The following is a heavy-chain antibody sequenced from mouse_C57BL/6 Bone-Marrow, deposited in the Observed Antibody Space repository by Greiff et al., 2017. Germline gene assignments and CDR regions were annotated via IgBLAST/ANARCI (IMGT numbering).Heavy chain of an antibody. D-gene: IGHD2-2*01. J-gene: IGHJ3*01. CDR3: VRQGVTNWFAY. CDR1: GFSFNTYA. V-gene: IGHV10-1*01. CDR2: IRSKSNNYAT. Sequence: EVKLVESGGGLVQPKGSLKLSCAASGFSFNTYAMNWVRQAPGKGLEWVARIRSKSNNYATYYADSVKDRFTISRDDSESMLYLQMNNLKTEDTAMYYCVRQGVTNWFAYWGQGTLVTVSA.